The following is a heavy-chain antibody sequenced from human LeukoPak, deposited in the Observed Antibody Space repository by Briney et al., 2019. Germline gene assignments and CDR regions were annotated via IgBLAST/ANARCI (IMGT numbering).Heavy chain of an antibody. D-gene: IGHD3-10*02. CDR3: AELGITMIGGV. CDR1: GFTFSSYG. J-gene: IGHJ6*04. V-gene: IGHV3-NL1*01. Sequence: PGGSLRLSCAASGFTFSSYGMHWVRQAPGKGLEWVSLIYSSGSTDYADSVKGRFTISRDNAKNSLYLQMNSLRAEDTAVYYCAELGITMIGGVWGKGTTVTISS. CDR2: IYSSGST.